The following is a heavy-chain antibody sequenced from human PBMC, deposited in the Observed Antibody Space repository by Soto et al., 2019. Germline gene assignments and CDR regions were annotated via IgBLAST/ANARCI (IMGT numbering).Heavy chain of an antibody. Sequence: QVQLVQSGADVKKPGASVKVSCKASGYTFSSFGINWVRQAPGQGLEWMGWISAYTGNTNYAQKLQGRVTMTRDTSTSTAYMERRRLRSNDTAVYYCARPTDFYYYAMDVWGQGTTVTVSS. CDR2: ISAYTGNT. V-gene: IGHV1-18*01. J-gene: IGHJ6*02. CDR3: ARPTDFYYYAMDV. CDR1: GYTFSSFG.